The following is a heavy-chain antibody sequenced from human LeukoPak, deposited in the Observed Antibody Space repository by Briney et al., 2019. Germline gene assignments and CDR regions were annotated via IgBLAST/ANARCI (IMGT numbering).Heavy chain of an antibody. CDR3: AKDPSVTNAYYFDY. J-gene: IGHJ4*02. V-gene: IGHV3-23*01. D-gene: IGHD4-17*01. CDR2: ISGSGGST. CDR1: GLTFSSYA. Sequence: GGSLRLSCAASGLTFSSYAMSWVRQAPGKGLEWVSAISGSGGSTYYADSVKGRFTISRDNSKDTLYLQMNSLRAEDTAVYYCAKDPSVTNAYYFDYWGQGTLVTVSS.